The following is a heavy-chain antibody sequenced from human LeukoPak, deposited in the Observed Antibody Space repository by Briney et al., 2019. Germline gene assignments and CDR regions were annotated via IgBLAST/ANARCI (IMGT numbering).Heavy chain of an antibody. CDR1: GFTFSSYA. D-gene: IGHD2-2*01. CDR2: ISGSGGST. CDR3: AKALGYCSSTSCHAFDY. J-gene: IGHJ4*02. V-gene: IGHV3-23*01. Sequence: GGSLRLSCAASGFTFSSYAMSWVRQAPGKGLEWVSAISGSGGSTYYADSVKGRFTISRDNSKNTLYLQMNSLRAEDTAVYYCAKALGYCSSTSCHAFDYWGQGTLVTVSS.